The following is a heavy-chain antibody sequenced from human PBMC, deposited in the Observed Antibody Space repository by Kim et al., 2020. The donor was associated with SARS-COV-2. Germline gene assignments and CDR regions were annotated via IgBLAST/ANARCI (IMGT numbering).Heavy chain of an antibody. CDR1: GYSFTSYW. D-gene: IGHD2-15*01. V-gene: IGHV5-10-1*01. CDR2: IDPSDSYT. J-gene: IGHJ5*02. Sequence: GESLKISCKGSGYSFTSYWISWVRQMPGKGLEWMGRIDPSDSYTNYSPSFQGHVTISADKSISTAYLQWSSLKASDTAMYYCAGQYCSGGSCYYGGGWFDPWGQGTLVTVSS. CDR3: AGQYCSGGSCYYGGGWFDP.